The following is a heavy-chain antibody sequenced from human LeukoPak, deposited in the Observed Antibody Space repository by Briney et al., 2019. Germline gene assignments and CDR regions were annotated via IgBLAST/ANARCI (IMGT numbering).Heavy chain of an antibody. V-gene: IGHV3-48*03. CDR1: GFTFSSYE. CDR3: ARARRDCSGGSCYPDYNWFDP. CDR2: ISSSGSAI. J-gene: IGHJ5*02. D-gene: IGHD2-15*01. Sequence: GGSLRLSCAASGFTFSSYEMNWVRQAPGKGLDWVSYISSSGSAIYYADSVRGRFTISRDNARNSLYLQMNSLRAEDTAVYYCARARRDCSGGSCYPDYNWFDPWGQGTLVTVSS.